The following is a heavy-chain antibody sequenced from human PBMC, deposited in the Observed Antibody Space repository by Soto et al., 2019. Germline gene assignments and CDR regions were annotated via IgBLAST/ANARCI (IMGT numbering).Heavy chain of an antibody. Sequence: LRLSCTASGFTFSSNGMHWVRQAPGKGLEWVAVIWSDGSNKYYADSVKGRFTIFRDNSKSTLYLQMNGLRAEDTAVYYCARDGSNKPGFYYGMDVWGQGTTVTVSS. CDR2: IWSDGSNK. V-gene: IGHV3-33*01. CDR3: ARDGSNKPGFYYGMDV. D-gene: IGHD6-13*01. J-gene: IGHJ6*02. CDR1: GFTFSSNG.